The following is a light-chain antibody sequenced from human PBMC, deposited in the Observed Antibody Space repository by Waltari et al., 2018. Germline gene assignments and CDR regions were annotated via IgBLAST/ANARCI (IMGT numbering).Light chain of an antibody. Sequence: SYELTQPPSVAVSPGQTARITCSGDALPEQYANWYQQKAGQAPRLVIYKDNERPSGIPERYSCSSSGTIVTLTISGVQAEDEADYYCQSADSSGAYRVFGGGTKLTVL. CDR1: ALPEQY. CDR3: QSADSSGAYRV. J-gene: IGLJ3*02. V-gene: IGLV3-25*03. CDR2: KDN.